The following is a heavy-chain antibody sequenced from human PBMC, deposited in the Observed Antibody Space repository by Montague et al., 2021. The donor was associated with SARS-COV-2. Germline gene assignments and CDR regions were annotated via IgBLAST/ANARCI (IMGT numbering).Heavy chain of an antibody. J-gene: IGHJ6*02. D-gene: IGHD3-9*01. CDR2: IDWDDDK. Sequence: PALVKPTQTLTLTCTFSGFSLSTSGMCVSWIRQPPGKALEWLALIDWDDDKYYSTSLKTRLTISKDTSKHQVVLTMTNMDPVDTATYYCARIRYDIFTGYYYGMDVGGQGTTVTVSS. V-gene: IGHV2-70*01. CDR3: ARIRYDIFTGYYYGMDV. CDR1: GFSLSTSGMC.